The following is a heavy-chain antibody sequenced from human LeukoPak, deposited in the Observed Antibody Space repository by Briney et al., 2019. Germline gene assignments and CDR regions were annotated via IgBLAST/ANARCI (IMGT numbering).Heavy chain of an antibody. CDR1: GGSISSSCYS. CDR3: ARVVTADFDF. Sequence: SETLSLTCTVSGGSISSSCYSWGWIRQPPGKGLEWIGSIYSSGSTYYNTSLKSRATISVEPSKNQFSLKLSSVTAADTAVYYCARVVTADFDFWGQGSLVTVSS. J-gene: IGHJ4*02. D-gene: IGHD2-21*02. CDR2: IYSSGST. V-gene: IGHV4-39*07.